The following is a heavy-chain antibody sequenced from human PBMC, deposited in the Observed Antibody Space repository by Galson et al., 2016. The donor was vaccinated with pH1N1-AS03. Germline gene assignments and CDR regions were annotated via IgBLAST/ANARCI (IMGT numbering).Heavy chain of an antibody. D-gene: IGHD3-3*01. J-gene: IGHJ3*02. V-gene: IGHV3-23*01. Sequence: SLRLSCAASGFAFNDYAMTWVRQPPGKGLEYVSSIASGGAETFSAESVKGRFTMSRDNSKHTVYLQMKSLRAEDTAVYFCARRFVERLVDDLSEAFGMWGQGTMVTVSS. CDR3: ARRFVERLVDDLSEAFGM. CDR2: IASGGAET. CDR1: GFAFNDYA.